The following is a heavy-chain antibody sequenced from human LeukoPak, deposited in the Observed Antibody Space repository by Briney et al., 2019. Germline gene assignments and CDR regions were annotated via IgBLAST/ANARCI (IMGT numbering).Heavy chain of an antibody. V-gene: IGHV3-23*01. J-gene: IGHJ4*02. CDR1: GFTFSSYT. CDR3: AKDHWLTMSSVGVRLLAY. Sequence: GGSLRLSCAASGFTFSSYTMSWVRQAPGKGLEWVSAISGSGGSTYYADSVKGRFTISRDNSKNTLYLQMNSLRAEDTAVYYCAKDHWLTMSSVGVRLLAYWGQGTLVTVSS. D-gene: IGHD3-22*01. CDR2: ISGSGGST.